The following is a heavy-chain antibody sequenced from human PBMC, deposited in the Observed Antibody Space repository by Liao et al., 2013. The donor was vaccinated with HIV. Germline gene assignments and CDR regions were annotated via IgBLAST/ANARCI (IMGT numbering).Heavy chain of an antibody. V-gene: IGHV4-61*02. D-gene: IGHD2-2*01. CDR1: GGSLSSGGYY. J-gene: IGHJ6*04. CDR2: IYSSGST. CDR3: ASDMQY. Sequence: QVQLQESGPGLVKPSQTLSLTCTVSGGSLSSGGYYWSWIRQPAGKGLEWIGRIYSSGSTNYNPSLKSRVTISLDTSKHQFSLRLSSVTATDTAVYYCASDMQYWGNGTTVIVSS.